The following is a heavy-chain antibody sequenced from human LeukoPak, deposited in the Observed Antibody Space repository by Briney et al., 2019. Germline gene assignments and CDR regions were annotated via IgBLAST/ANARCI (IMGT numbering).Heavy chain of an antibody. J-gene: IGHJ4*02. CDR2: FSRSGPDT. CDR1: GFTFGSSA. V-gene: IGHV3-23*01. D-gene: IGHD3-22*01. CDR3: AKRGVVIRVILVGFHKEAYYFDS. Sequence: GGSLRLSCAASGFTFGSSAMSWVRQAPGKGPEWVSTFSRSGPDTYYADSVKGRLTIFRDNSKDTLYLQMNRLRAEDTAVYFCAKRGVVIRVILVGFHKEAYYFDSWGQGALVTVSS.